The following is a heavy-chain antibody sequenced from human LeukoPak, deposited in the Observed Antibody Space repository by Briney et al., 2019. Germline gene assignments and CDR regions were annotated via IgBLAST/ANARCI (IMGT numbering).Heavy chain of an antibody. CDR2: IYYSGST. V-gene: IGHV4-34*01. Sequence: PGGSLRLSCAASGFTFSSYSMNWVRQAPGKGLEWIGSIYYSGSTNYNPSLKSRVTISVDTSKNQFSLKLSSVTAADTAVYYCARLRRSYYYYYMDVWGKGTTVTISS. D-gene: IGHD4-17*01. CDR1: GFTFSSYS. CDR3: ARLRRSYYYYYMDV. J-gene: IGHJ6*03.